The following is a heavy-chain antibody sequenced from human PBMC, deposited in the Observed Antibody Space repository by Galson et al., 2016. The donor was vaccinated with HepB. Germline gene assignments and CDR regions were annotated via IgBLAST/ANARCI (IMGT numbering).Heavy chain of an antibody. CDR1: GFIFSNYA. Sequence: SLRLSCAVSGFIFSNYAMSWVRQAPGKELEWVSAISGSGADTHYADSAKGRFTISRDISKNMVYLQMNSLRAEDSAVYHCARGHCSDVCYNNPDYWGQGNLVTVSS. V-gene: IGHV3-23*01. J-gene: IGHJ4*02. D-gene: IGHD3-10*01. CDR3: ARGHCSDVCYNNPDY. CDR2: ISGSGADT.